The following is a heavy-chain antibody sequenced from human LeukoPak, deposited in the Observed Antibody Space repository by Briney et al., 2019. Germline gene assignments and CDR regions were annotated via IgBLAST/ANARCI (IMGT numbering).Heavy chain of an antibody. CDR3: ARGASRSFDY. D-gene: IGHD2-15*01. CDR2: MNSNSGNT. J-gene: IGHJ4*02. V-gene: IGHV1-8*03. CDR1: GYTFTSYD. Sequence: ASVKVSCKAPGYTFTSYDINWVRQAPGQGLEWMGWMNSNSGNTGYAQKFQGRLTITRITSISTAYMELSSLRSEDTAVYYCARGASRSFDYWGQGTLVTVSS.